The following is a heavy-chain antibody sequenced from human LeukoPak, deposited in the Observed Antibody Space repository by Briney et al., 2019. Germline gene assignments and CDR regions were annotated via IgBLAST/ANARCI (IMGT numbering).Heavy chain of an antibody. Sequence: QAGGSLRLSCAASGFTFSSYAMGWVRQAPGKGLEWVSAISGSGGSTYYADSVKGRFTISRDNSKNTLYLQMNSLRAEDTAVYYCAKLDPYYYYYMDVWGKGTTVTVSS. V-gene: IGHV3-23*01. J-gene: IGHJ6*03. D-gene: IGHD2-2*03. CDR3: AKLDPYYYYYMDV. CDR1: GFTFSSYA. CDR2: ISGSGGST.